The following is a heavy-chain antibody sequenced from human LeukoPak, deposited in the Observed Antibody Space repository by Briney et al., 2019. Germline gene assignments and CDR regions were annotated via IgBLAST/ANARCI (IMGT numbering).Heavy chain of an antibody. CDR1: GFTFSSYG. V-gene: IGHV3-33*08. Sequence: QSGGSLRLSCAASGFTFSSYGMHWVRQAPGKGLEWVAVIWYDGSNKYYADSVKGRFTISRDNSKNTLYLQMNSLRAEDTAVYYCARDKGYCTNGVCYPRAFDYWGQGTLVTVSS. D-gene: IGHD2-8*01. CDR2: IWYDGSNK. CDR3: ARDKGYCTNGVCYPRAFDY. J-gene: IGHJ4*02.